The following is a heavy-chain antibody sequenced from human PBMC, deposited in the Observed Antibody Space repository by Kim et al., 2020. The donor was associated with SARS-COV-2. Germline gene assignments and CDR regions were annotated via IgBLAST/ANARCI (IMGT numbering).Heavy chain of an antibody. J-gene: IGHJ2*01. CDR1: GGSISSYY. CDR3: ASSGDSLTSRRNWSFDL. CDR2: IYYSGST. V-gene: IGHV4-59*13. Sequence: SETLSLTCTVSGGSISSYYRSWIRQPPGKGLEWIGYIYYSGSTNYNPSLKSRVTISVDTSKNQFSLKLSSVTAADTAVYYCASSGDSLTSRRNWSFDLWGRGTLVTVSS. D-gene: IGHD3-10*01.